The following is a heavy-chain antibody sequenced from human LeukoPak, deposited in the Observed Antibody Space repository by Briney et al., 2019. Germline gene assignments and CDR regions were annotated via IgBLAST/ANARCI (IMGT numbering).Heavy chain of an antibody. CDR2: ISGSGGSR. V-gene: IGHV3-23*01. J-gene: IGHJ4*02. CDR3: AKGAGVDY. CDR1: GFTFSS. D-gene: IGHD3-10*01. Sequence: GGSLRLSCAASGFTFSSWVRQAPGKGLEWVSTISGSGGSRSYADSVKGRFTISRDNSKNTLYLHMNSLRAEDTAVYYCAKGAGVDYWGQGTLVTVSS.